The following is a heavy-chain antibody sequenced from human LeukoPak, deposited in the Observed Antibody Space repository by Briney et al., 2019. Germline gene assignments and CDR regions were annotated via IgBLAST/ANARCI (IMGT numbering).Heavy chain of an antibody. CDR1: GFTFSSYW. J-gene: IGHJ4*02. V-gene: IGHV3-74*01. D-gene: IGHD3-10*01. Sequence: GGSLRLSCADSGFTFSSYWMHWVRQAPGKGLMWVSRINTDGSSSNYAGSVKGRFTISRDNAKNTLYLQMNSLRAEDTSVYYCARAPLMVRGITPPFDHWGQGTLVTVYS. CDR2: INTDGSSS. CDR3: ARAPLMVRGITPPFDH.